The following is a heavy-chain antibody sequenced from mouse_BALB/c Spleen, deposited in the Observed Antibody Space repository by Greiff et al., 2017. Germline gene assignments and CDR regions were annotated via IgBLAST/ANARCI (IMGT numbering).Heavy chain of an antibody. D-gene: IGHD2-3*01. Sequence: EVKLMESGPELVKPGASVKVSCKASGYAFTSYNMYWVKQSHGKSLEWIGYIDPYNGGTSYNQKFKGKATLTVDKSSSTAYMHLNSLTSEDSAVYYCARSPDGYYVLFAYWGQGTLVTVSA. CDR3: ARSPDGYYVLFAY. CDR1: GYAFTSYN. V-gene: IGHV1S135*01. CDR2: IDPYNGGT. J-gene: IGHJ3*01.